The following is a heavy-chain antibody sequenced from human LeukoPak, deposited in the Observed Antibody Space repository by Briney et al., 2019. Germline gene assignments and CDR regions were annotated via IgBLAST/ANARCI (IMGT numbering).Heavy chain of an antibody. CDR3: ARDRDYGSGIFDY. CDR2: INPNSGGT. CDR1: GYTFSNFG. V-gene: IGHV1-2*02. D-gene: IGHD3-10*01. Sequence: ASVKVSCKASGYTFSNFGINWVRQAPGQGLEWMGWINPNSGGTNYAQKFQGRVTMTRDTSISTAYMELNRLRSDDTAVYYCARDRDYGSGIFDYWGQGTLVTVS. J-gene: IGHJ4*02.